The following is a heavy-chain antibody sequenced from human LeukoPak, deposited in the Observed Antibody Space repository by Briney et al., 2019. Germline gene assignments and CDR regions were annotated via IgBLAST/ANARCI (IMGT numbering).Heavy chain of an antibody. V-gene: IGHV1-46*01. J-gene: IGHJ5*02. CDR1: GYTFTSNY. Sequence: ASVRVSCKAFGYTFTSNYMHWVPHAPGQGPEWMGVISPSGGSTTYAQKFQGRVTLTRDMSTSTDYLELSSLRSEDTAVYYCARDNSVRDEAWWFNPWGQGTLVTVSS. CDR3: ARDNSVRDEAWWFNP. CDR2: ISPSGGST. D-gene: IGHD5-24*01.